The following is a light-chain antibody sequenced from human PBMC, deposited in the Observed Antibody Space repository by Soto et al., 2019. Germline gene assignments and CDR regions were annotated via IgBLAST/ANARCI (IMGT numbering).Light chain of an antibody. V-gene: IGLV1-47*01. CDR1: SSNIGSYY. Sequence: QSVLTQPPSASGTPGQKITISCSGSSSNIGSYYVYWYQQLPGTAPKLLIYRDNHRPSGVPDRFSGSKSGTSASLAISGLRSEDEADYYCAAWDDSLSGAYLFGTGTKVTV. CDR2: RDN. CDR3: AAWDDSLSGAYL. J-gene: IGLJ1*01.